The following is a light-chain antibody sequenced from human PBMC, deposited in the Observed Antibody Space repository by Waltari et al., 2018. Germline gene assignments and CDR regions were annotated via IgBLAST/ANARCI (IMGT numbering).Light chain of an antibody. CDR1: RGSIDSNY. J-gene: IGLJ3*02. Sequence: FMLTQPHSVSASPGKTVTISCTRTRGSIDSNYVQWYQQRPGRSPTTVIYDDYQRPSGVPTRFSASIDRASNSASLTIAGLTTEDEADYYCLSVDNTLWVFGGGTKLTVL. CDR2: DDY. CDR3: LSVDNTLWV. V-gene: IGLV6-57*01.